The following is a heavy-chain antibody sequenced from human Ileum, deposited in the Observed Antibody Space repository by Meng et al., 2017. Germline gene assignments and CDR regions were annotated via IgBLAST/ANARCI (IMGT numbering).Heavy chain of an antibody. CDR1: GDSVSSGSYY. Sequence: QLQLQESGPGLVKPSETLSLICTVSGDSVSSGSYYWIWIRQPPGKSLEWIGAVYFPGYTYYGPSLTGRGTISVDTSRNQFSLKLNSVTAADTALYFCARHGHFTPDKYYFDYWGQGTLVTVSS. V-gene: IGHV4-39*01. CDR3: ARHGHFTPDKYYFDY. J-gene: IGHJ4*02. CDR2: VYFPGYT. D-gene: IGHD3-3*02.